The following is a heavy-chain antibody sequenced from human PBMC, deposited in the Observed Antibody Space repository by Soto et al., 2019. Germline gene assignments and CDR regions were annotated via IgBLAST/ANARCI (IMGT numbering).Heavy chain of an antibody. CDR2: IYSGGST. CDR3: AREVNWNYAFDI. Sequence: GGSLRLSCAASGFTVSSNYMSWVRQAPGKGLEWVSVIYSGGSTYYADSVKGRFTISRDYSKNTLYLQMNSLRAEDTAGYYCAREVNWNYAFDIWGQGTMVTVSS. J-gene: IGHJ3*02. V-gene: IGHV3-53*01. D-gene: IGHD1-1*01. CDR1: GFTVSSNY.